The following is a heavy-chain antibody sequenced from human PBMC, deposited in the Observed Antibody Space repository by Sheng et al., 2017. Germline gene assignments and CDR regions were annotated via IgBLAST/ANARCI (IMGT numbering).Heavy chain of an antibody. CDR1: GGSFSGYY. D-gene: IGHD1-7*01. V-gene: IGHV4-34*01. CDR2: INHSGST. J-gene: IGHJ4*02. Sequence: QVQLQQWGAGLLKPSETLSLTCAVYGGSFSGYYWSWIRQPPGKGLEWIGEINHSGSTNYNPSLKSRVTISVDTSKNQFSLKLSSVTAADTAVYYCARASRGINWNYLKWDYWGQGTLVTVSS. CDR3: ARASRGINWNYLKWDY.